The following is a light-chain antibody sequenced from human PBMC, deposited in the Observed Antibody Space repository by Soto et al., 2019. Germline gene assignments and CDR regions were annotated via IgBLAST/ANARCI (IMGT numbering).Light chain of an antibody. CDR3: QQYYSTPPWT. CDR1: QSVSNY. V-gene: IGKV3-11*01. Sequence: EIVLTQSPATLSLSPGERATLSCRASQSVSNYLAWYQQKPGQAPRLLIYDAFYRATGVPARFSGSGSGTDFTLTISSLQAEDVAVYYCQQYYSTPPWTFGQGTKVEIK. CDR2: DAF. J-gene: IGKJ1*01.